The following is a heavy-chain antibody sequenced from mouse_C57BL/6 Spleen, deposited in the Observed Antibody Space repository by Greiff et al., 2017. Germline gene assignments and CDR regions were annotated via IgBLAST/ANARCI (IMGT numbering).Heavy chain of an antibody. CDR3: ASSRNGAMDY. J-gene: IGHJ4*01. V-gene: IGHV1-69*01. D-gene: IGHD2-1*01. CDR1: GYTFTSYW. CDR2: IDPSDSYT. Sequence: QVHVKQPGAELVMPGASVKLSCKASGYTFTSYWMHWVKQRPGQGLEWIGEIDPSDSYTNYNQKFKGQTTLTVDKSSGTAYMQLSSLTYEDAAVYYCASSRNGAMDYWGQGTSVTVAS.